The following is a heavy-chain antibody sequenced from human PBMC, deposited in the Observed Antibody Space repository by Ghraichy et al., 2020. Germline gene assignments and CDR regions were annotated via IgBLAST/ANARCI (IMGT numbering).Heavy chain of an antibody. J-gene: IGHJ4*02. CDR3: AKRRYIAARPGGGFDY. Sequence: GGSLRLSCAASGFTFSSYAMSWVRQAPGKGLEWVSAISGSGGSTYYADSVKGRFTISRDNSKNTLYLQMNSLRAEDTAVYYCAKRRYIAARPGGGFDYWGQGTLVTVSS. CDR1: GFTFSSYA. D-gene: IGHD6-6*01. CDR2: ISGSGGST. V-gene: IGHV3-23*01.